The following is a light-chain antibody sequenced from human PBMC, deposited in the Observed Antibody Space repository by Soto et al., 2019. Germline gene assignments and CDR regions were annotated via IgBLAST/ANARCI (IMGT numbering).Light chain of an antibody. V-gene: IGKV3-15*01. CDR2: GAS. CDR3: QQYNNWLTWT. CDR1: QSVSSN. Sequence: EIVMTQSPATLSVSPGERATLSCRASQSVSSNLAWYQQKPGQAPRLLIYGASTRATGIPGRFSGSGSGTEFILTISSLQSEDFAVYYCQQYNNWLTWTFGQGTKVEIK. J-gene: IGKJ1*01.